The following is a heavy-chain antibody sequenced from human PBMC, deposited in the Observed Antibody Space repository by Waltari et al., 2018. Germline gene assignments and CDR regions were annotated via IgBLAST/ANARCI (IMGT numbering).Heavy chain of an antibody. CDR2: RSYDGSNK. V-gene: IGHV3-30*01. J-gene: IGHJ4*02. D-gene: IGHD6-13*01. CDR1: GFTFSRYA. Sequence: QVQLVESGGGVVQPGRSLRLSCAASGFTFSRYAMNWARQAPGRGLEWVAVRSYDGSNKYYAASVKGRFTISRDNSKNTLYLQMNSLRAEDTAVYYCARAGIAAARFDYWGQGTLVTVSS. CDR3: ARAGIAAARFDY.